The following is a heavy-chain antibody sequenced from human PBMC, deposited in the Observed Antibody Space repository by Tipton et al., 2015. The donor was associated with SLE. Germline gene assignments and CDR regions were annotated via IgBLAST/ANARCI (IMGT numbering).Heavy chain of an antibody. V-gene: IGHV4-38-2*02. D-gene: IGHD2-2*01. CDR3: AREFQLLRFDP. CDR1: GYSISSGYY. CDR2: IYHSGST. Sequence: TLSLTCAVSGYSISSGYYWGWIRQPPGKGLEWIGSIYHSGSTYYNPSLKSRVTISVDTSKNQFSLKLSSVTAADTAVYYCAREFQLLRFDPWGQGTLGTVSS. J-gene: IGHJ5*02.